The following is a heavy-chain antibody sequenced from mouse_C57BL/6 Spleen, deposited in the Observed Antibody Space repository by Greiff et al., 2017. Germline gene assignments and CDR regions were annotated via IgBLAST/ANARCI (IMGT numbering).Heavy chain of an antibody. Sequence: EVQVVESGGGLVQPGGSLKLSCAASGFTFSDYYMYWVRQTPEKRLEWVAYISNGGGSTYYPDTVKGRFTIARDNAKNTLYLQMSRLKSEDTAMYYCARHEGDYFDYWGQGTTLTVSS. CDR2: ISNGGGST. CDR3: ARHEGDYFDY. CDR1: GFTFSDYY. J-gene: IGHJ2*01. V-gene: IGHV5-12*01.